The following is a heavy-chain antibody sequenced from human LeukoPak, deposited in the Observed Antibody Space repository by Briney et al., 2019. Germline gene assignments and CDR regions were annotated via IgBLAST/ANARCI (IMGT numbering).Heavy chain of an antibody. J-gene: IGHJ5*02. Sequence: ASVKVSCKASGYTFTHYYIHWVRQAPGQGLEWMGWINPNTGATNYAQKFQGRVTMTRDTSISTAYMELSRLRSDDTALYYCARDEKIQLYTYGNWFDPWGQGTLVTVSS. CDR2: INPNTGAT. CDR3: ARDEKIQLYTYGNWFDP. V-gene: IGHV1-2*02. D-gene: IGHD5-18*01. CDR1: GYTFTHYY.